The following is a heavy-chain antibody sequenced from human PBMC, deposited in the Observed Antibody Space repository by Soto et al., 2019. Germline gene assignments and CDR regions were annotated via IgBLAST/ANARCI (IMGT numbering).Heavy chain of an antibody. D-gene: IGHD3-10*01. V-gene: IGHV3-23*01. J-gene: IGHJ4*02. CDR1: GFTFSSYA. CDR2: ITGSGCST. Sequence: EVQLLESGGGLVQPGGSLRLSCAASGFTFSSYAMSWVRQAPGKGLEWVSIITGSGCSTYYADSVKGRFTISRDNSKNTLYVQMNSLRAEDTAVYYCAKMSGDDYGSGSYYNVGFDYWGQGTLGTVSS. CDR3: AKMSGDDYGSGSYYNVGFDY.